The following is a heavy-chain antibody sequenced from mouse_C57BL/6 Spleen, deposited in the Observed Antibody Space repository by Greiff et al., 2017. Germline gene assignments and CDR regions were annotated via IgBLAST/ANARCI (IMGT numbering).Heavy chain of an antibody. J-gene: IGHJ3*01. CDR1: GFTFTDYY. D-gene: IGHD1-1*01. CDR3: ARYMDYGVGWCAY. CDR2: ISTKANGYTT. Sequence: EVKLQESGGGLVQPGGSLSLSCAASGFTFTDYYMSWVRQPPGKALEWLGFISTKANGYTTEYSASVKGRFTISRDHSQSILYLQMNALRAEDSATYYCARYMDYGVGWCAYWGQGTLVTVSA. V-gene: IGHV7-3*01.